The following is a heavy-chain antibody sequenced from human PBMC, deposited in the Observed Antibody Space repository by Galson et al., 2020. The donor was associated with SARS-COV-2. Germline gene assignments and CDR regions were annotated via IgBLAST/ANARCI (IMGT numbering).Heavy chain of an antibody. J-gene: IGHJ4*02. CDR1: GFNFSSYS. Sequence: GGSLRLSCATSGFNFSSYSLNWVRQAPGKGLEWVSSISRRSTYIYYADSVKGRFTNSRDNAENSLYLHMSSLRVEDTAVYYCTTMYYFDSSAFDYWGQGVLVTVSS. CDR2: ISRRSTYI. V-gene: IGHV3-21*01. CDR3: TTMYYFDSSAFDY. D-gene: IGHD3-22*01.